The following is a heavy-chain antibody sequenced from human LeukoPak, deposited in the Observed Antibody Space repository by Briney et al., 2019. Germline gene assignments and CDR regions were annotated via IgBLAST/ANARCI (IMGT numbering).Heavy chain of an antibody. J-gene: IGHJ4*02. D-gene: IGHD1-14*01. CDR3: AKEQYPGYFDY. CDR1: GFIFSGSS. V-gene: IGHV3-30*02. Sequence: GGSLRLSCVASGFIFSGSSMHRVRQAPGKGLEWVSFIRFDATNKYYAASVKGRFTISRDNSNNTLYLQLNDLRTEDTATYFCAKEQYPGYFDYWGQGTLVTVSS. CDR2: IRFDATNK.